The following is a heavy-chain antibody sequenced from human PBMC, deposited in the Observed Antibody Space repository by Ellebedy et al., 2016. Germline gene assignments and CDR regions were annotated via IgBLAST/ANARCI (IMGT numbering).Heavy chain of an antibody. J-gene: IGHJ4*02. V-gene: IGHV3-23*01. CDR2: VVGSGERT. Sequence: GESLKISCEASGFTFSSHAMSWVRQAPGKGLEWVSAVVGSGERTFYAESVKGRFTISRDNSKNTLYLQMNSLTADDTAVYFCVKSGHSYAWSYWGQGTMVTVSS. D-gene: IGHD5-18*01. CDR3: VKSGHSYAWSY. CDR1: GFTFSSHA.